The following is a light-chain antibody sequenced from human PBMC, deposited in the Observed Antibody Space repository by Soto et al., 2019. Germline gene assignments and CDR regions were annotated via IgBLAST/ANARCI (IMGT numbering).Light chain of an antibody. V-gene: IGKV3-20*01. CDR1: QSVGSNY. Sequence: EIVLTQGPGTLSLSPGESATLSCRASQSVGSNYLAWYQQRPGQPPNLLIFGASHRAPDIPDRFSGSGSGTDFTLTISRLEPEDFAMYYCLHHGSSLWTFGQGTKVDIK. CDR2: GAS. CDR3: LHHGSSLWT. J-gene: IGKJ1*01.